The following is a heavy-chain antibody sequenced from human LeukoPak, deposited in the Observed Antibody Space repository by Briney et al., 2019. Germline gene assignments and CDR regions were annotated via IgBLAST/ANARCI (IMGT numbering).Heavy chain of an antibody. CDR1: GGSISSYY. J-gene: IGHJ6*02. D-gene: IGHD3-9*01. CDR2: IYYSGRT. V-gene: IGHV4-59*01. Sequence: PSETLSLTCTVSGGSISSYYWSWIRQPPGKGLEWIGYIYYSGRTNYNPSLKSRVTISVDTSKNQFSLKLSSVTAADTAVYYCARTGPHYYCGMDVWGQGTTVTVSS. CDR3: ARTGPHYYCGMDV.